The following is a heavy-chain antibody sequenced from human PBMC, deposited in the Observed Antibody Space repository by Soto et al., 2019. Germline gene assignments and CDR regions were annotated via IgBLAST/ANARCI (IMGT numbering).Heavy chain of an antibody. J-gene: IGHJ3*02. Sequence: SVKVSCKASGGTFSSYAISWVRQAPGQGLEWMGGIIPIFGTANYAQKFQGRVTITADESTSTAYMELSSLRSEDTAVYYCARDMGSTLEVWAFDIWGQGTMVTVSS. CDR2: IIPIFGTA. CDR3: ARDMGSTLEVWAFDI. D-gene: IGHD6-13*01. CDR1: GGTFSSYA. V-gene: IGHV1-69*13.